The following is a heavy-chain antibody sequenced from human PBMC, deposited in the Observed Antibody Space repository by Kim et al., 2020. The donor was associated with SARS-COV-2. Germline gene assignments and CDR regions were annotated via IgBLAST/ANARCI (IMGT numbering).Heavy chain of an antibody. J-gene: IGHJ6*02. V-gene: IGHV3-53*01. CDR1: GITVSSLY. CDR3: ASSGSPPSFYGMDV. Sequence: GGSLRLSCAGSGITVSSLYMSWVRQAPGKGLEWVSVIYSGGSTYYADAVKCRFTISRANSKNTVYLEMNSLRGADTAVYYCASSGSPPSFYGMDVWGQGTTVTVSS. CDR2: IYSGGST. D-gene: IGHD3-10*01.